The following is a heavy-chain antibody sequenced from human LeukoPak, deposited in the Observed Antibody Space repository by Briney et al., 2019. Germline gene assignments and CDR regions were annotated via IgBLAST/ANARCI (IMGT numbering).Heavy chain of an antibody. CDR1: GFTFSDYY. V-gene: IGHV3-11*01. CDR3: ARETYDFWSGYYTGINWFDP. D-gene: IGHD3-3*01. Sequence: PGGSLRLSCAASGFTFSDYYMSWIRQAPGKGLEWVSYISSSGSTIYYAGSVKGRFTISRDNAKNSLYLQMNSLRAEDTAVYYCARETYDFWSGYYTGINWFDPWGQGTLATVSS. J-gene: IGHJ5*02. CDR2: ISSSGSTI.